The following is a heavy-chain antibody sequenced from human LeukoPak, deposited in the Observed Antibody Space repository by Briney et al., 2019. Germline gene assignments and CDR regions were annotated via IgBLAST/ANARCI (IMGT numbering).Heavy chain of an antibody. Sequence: GRSLRLSCAASGFTFDDYSMHWVRQAPGKGLEWVAGISWHSRSIGYADSVKGRFTISRDNAKNSVSLQMNSLRTEDTALYYCTKDLSSQWFTDIRHYGMNVWGQGTTVAVSS. D-gene: IGHD3-22*01. J-gene: IGHJ6*02. V-gene: IGHV3-9*01. CDR3: TKDLSSQWFTDIRHYGMNV. CDR2: ISWHSRSI. CDR1: GFTFDDYS.